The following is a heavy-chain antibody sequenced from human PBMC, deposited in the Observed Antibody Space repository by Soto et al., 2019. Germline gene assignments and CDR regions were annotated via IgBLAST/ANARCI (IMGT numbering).Heavy chain of an antibody. CDR1: GFTFSDHY. CDR3: ARPENPEWLSRPPNFDY. Sequence: PGGSLRLSCAASGFTFSDHYMDWVRQAPGKGLEWVDRTRNKANSYTTEYAASVKGRFTISRDDSKNSLYLQMNSLKTEATAVYYCARPENPEWLSRPPNFDYWVQRTLVTVS. V-gene: IGHV3-72*01. CDR2: TRNKANSYTT. D-gene: IGHD3-3*01. J-gene: IGHJ4*02.